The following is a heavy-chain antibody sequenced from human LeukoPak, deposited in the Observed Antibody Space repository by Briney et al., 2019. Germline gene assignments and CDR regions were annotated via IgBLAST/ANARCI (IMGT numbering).Heavy chain of an antibody. J-gene: IGHJ4*02. V-gene: IGHV3-11*01. D-gene: IGHD6-13*01. CDR2: ISSSGSTI. CDR1: GFTFSDYY. CDR3: ARDSDWAQLVYDY. Sequence: GGSLRLSCAASGFTFSDYYMSWIRQAPGKGLEWVSYISSSGSTIYYADSVKGRFTISRDNAKNSLYLQMTSLRPHDTAVYYCARDSDWAQLVYDYWGQGTLLTAPS.